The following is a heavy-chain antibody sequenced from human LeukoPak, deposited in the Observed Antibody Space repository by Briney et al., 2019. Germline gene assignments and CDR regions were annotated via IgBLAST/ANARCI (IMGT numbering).Heavy chain of an antibody. Sequence: GGSLRLSCAASGFTFSGYTMNWVRQAPGKGLEWVSSISSSSTYIYYVDSLKGRFTISRDNAENSLYLQMNSLRAEDTAVYYCATLGGVDYWGQGTLVTVSS. CDR2: ISSSSTYI. CDR3: ATLGGVDY. D-gene: IGHD3-16*01. V-gene: IGHV3-21*01. CDR1: GFTFSGYT. J-gene: IGHJ4*02.